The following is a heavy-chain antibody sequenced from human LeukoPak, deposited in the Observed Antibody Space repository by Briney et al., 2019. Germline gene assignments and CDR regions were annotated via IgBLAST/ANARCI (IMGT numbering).Heavy chain of an antibody. Sequence: ASVKVSCKASGYTFTGYYMHWVRQAPGQGREWMGRINPNSGGTNYAQKFQGRVTMTRDTSISTAYMELSRLRSDDTAVYYCARSTENWNDVGSFDYWGQGTLVTVSS. CDR1: GYTFTGYY. CDR3: ARSTENWNDVGSFDY. J-gene: IGHJ4*02. CDR2: INPNSGGT. D-gene: IGHD1-1*01. V-gene: IGHV1-2*06.